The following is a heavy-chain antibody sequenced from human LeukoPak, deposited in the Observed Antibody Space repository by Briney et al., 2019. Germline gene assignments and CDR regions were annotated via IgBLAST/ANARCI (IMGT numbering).Heavy chain of an antibody. Sequence: SETLSLTRTVSGGSISSSSYYWGWIRQPPGKGLEWIGSIYYSGSTYYNPSLKSRVTISVDTSKNQFSLKLSSVTAADTAVYYCARPHKTGIDYWGQGTLVTVSS. CDR2: IYYSGST. D-gene: IGHD1-14*01. V-gene: IGHV4-39*01. CDR1: GGSISSSSYY. CDR3: ARPHKTGIDY. J-gene: IGHJ4*02.